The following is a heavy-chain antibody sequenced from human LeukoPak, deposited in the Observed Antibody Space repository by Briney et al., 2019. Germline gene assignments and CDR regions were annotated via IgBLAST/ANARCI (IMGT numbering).Heavy chain of an antibody. D-gene: IGHD2-15*01. J-gene: IGHJ4*02. Sequence: GESLKISCKGSGYSFTNNWIGWVRQMHGKGLEWMGIIYPGDSDTRYSPSFQGQVTISADKSISTAYLQWSSLKASDTAMYYCARQYCRGGSCYDYWGQGTLVTVSS. V-gene: IGHV5-51*01. CDR2: IYPGDSDT. CDR1: GYSFTNNW. CDR3: ARQYCRGGSCYDY.